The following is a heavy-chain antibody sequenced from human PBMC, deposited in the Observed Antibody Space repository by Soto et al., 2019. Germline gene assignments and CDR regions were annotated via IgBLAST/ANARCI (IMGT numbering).Heavy chain of an antibody. D-gene: IGHD1-1*01. Sequence: GGFLRLSCAASGVPFSFYSMNWVRQAPGKGLEWISYITSTSSAINYADSVRGRFTISRDNAMRSLFLHMNSLRDEDTAVYYCARDGKGAAYTHGPYYFDYWGQGALVTVSS. CDR1: GVPFSFYS. V-gene: IGHV3-48*02. CDR2: ITSTSSAI. CDR3: ARDGKGAAYTHGPYYFDY. J-gene: IGHJ4*02.